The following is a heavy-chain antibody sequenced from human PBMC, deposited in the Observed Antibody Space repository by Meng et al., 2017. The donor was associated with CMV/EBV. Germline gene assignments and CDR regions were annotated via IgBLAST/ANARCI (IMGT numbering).Heavy chain of an antibody. CDR1: GYSFSSYD. J-gene: IGHJ4*02. CDR2: INPNSGNT. D-gene: IGHD3-9*01. V-gene: IGHV1-8*03. CDR3: ATTGTRRYFQH. Sequence: ASVKVSCKASGYSFSSYDINWVRQAAGQGLEWMGYINPNSGNTGYAQKFQGRVSIIRDTSISTAYMELNPLRSDDTAIYYCATTGTRRYFQHWGQGTVVTVSS.